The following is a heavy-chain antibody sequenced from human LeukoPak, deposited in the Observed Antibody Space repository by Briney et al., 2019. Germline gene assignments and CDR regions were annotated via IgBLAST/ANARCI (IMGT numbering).Heavy chain of an antibody. V-gene: IGHV3-21*01. Sequence: AGGSLRLSCAASGFTFSSYSMNWVRQAPGKGLEWVSSISSSSSYIYYADSVKGRFTISRDNAKNSLYLQMNSLRAEDTAVYYCARDLGGYCSSTSCYNYMDVWGKGTTVTVSS. CDR2: ISSSSSYI. D-gene: IGHD2-2*02. CDR3: ARDLGGYCSSTSCYNYMDV. J-gene: IGHJ6*03. CDR1: GFTFSSYS.